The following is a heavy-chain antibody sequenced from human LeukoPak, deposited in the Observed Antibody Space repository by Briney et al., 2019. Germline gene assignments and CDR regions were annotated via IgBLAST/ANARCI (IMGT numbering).Heavy chain of an antibody. Sequence: GGSLRLSCAASGFTFSSYAMSWVRQAPGKGLEWVTAISGSGGSTYYADSVKGRFTISRDNSKNTLYLQMNSLRAEDTAVYYCAKEEAITIFGVVHYYYYMDVWGKGTTVTVSS. D-gene: IGHD3-3*01. V-gene: IGHV3-23*01. J-gene: IGHJ6*03. CDR2: ISGSGGST. CDR1: GFTFSSYA. CDR3: AKEEAITIFGVVHYYYYMDV.